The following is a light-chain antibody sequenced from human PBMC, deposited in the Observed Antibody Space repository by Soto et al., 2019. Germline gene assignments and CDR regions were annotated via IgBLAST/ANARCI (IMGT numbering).Light chain of an antibody. J-gene: IGLJ2*01. V-gene: IGLV2-14*01. CDR2: DVT. CDR3: SSYTGRYTVI. Sequence: QSALTQPASVSGSPGQSITLSCTGTTSDIGGYNYVSWYQHHPGKAPKVLIYDVTSRPSGVSNRFSGPKSGNTASLTISGLQAEDEADYYCSSYTGRYTVIFGGGTKLTVL. CDR1: TSDIGGYNY.